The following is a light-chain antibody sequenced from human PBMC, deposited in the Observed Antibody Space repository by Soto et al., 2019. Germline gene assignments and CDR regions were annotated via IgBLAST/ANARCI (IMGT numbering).Light chain of an antibody. J-gene: IGKJ3*01. CDR1: QSVLYSSNNKNH. V-gene: IGKV4-1*01. Sequence: DIVMTQSPDSLAVSLGERATINCKSSQSVLYSSNNKNHLAWYQQKPGQPPKLLIYWASTREYGVPDRFSGSGSGTDFTLTISNLQPEDVAVYYCQQYYSLPLTFGPGTKVDIK. CDR3: QQYYSLPLT. CDR2: WAS.